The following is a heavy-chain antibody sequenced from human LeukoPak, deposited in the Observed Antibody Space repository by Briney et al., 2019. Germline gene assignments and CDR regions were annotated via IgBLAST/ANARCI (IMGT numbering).Heavy chain of an antibody. Sequence: PGGSLRLSCAASGFTFSSYGMHWVRQAPGKGLEWVALLSYDGFNQYYGDSVKGRFTISRDNSKNTLYLHMNILRPEDTAVYYCAKPSLYYYDSGGVGAFDIWGLGTMVTVSS. CDR3: AKPSLYYYDSGGVGAFDI. D-gene: IGHD3-22*01. V-gene: IGHV3-30*18. CDR1: GFTFSSYG. J-gene: IGHJ3*02. CDR2: LSYDGFNQ.